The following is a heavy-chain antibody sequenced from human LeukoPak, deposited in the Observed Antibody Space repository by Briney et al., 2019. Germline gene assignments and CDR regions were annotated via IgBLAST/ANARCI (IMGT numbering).Heavy chain of an antibody. V-gene: IGHV4-34*01. CDR2: INHSGST. D-gene: IGHD3-10*01. CDR1: GGSFSGYY. J-gene: IGHJ5*02. CDR3: ARDSGTTGEVKFDP. Sequence: SETLPLTCAVYGGSFSGYYWSWIRQPPGKGLEWIGEINHSGSTNYNPSLKSRVTISVDTSKNQHSLKLMSVTAADTAVYYCARDSGTTGEVKFDPWGQGTLVTVSS.